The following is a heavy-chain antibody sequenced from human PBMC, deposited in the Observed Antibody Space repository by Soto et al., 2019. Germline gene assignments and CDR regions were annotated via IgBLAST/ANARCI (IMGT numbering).Heavy chain of an antibody. V-gene: IGHV1-3*01. CDR3: TGSYSVPATIGY. CDR1: GYTFTSYA. J-gene: IGHJ4*02. D-gene: IGHD2-2*02. Sequence: QVQLVQSGAEVKKPGASVKVSCKASGYTFTSYAMHWVRQAPGQRLEWTGWINAGNGTTTYSQKFKGRATTTRDTTATTAYMELSSLRTEGTAVDYGTGSYSVPATIGYWGQGTLVTVSS. CDR2: INAGNGTT.